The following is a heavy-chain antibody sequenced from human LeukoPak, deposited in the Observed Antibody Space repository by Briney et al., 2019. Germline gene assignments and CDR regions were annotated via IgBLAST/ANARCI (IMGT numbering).Heavy chain of an antibody. D-gene: IGHD1-26*01. CDR3: ARVGGTNYYYYGMDV. V-gene: IGHV4-59*01. CDR1: GGSISNYY. Sequence: PSETLSLTCTVSGGSISNYYWSWIRQPPGKGLEWIGYIYYSGSTNYNPSLKSRVTISVDTSKSQFSLKLSSVTAADTAVYYCARVGGTNYYYYGMDVWGQGTTVTVSS. CDR2: IYYSGST. J-gene: IGHJ6*02.